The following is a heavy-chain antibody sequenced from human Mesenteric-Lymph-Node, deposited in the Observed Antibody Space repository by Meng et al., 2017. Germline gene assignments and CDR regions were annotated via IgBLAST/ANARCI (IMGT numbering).Heavy chain of an antibody. CDR1: GFTFSSYA. V-gene: IGHV3-30*01. J-gene: IGHJ4*02. CDR2: ISYDGSNK. D-gene: IGHD6-25*01. CDR3: ARVAAPW. Sequence: GESLKISCAASGFTFSSYAMHWVRQAPGKGLEWVAVISYDGSNKYYADSVKGRFTISRDNSKNTLYLQVNSLRAEDTAVYYCARVAAPWGGQGTLVTVSS.